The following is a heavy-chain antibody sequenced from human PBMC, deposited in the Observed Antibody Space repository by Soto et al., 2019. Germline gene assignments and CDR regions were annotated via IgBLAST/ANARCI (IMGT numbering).Heavy chain of an antibody. CDR1: GYTFPSYS. J-gene: IGHJ3*01. D-gene: IGHD3-3*02. Sequence: ASVKVSCKASGYTFPSYSMSWVLQAPGQGLEWMGVINPSGGSTTYAQKLQGRVTMTRDTSTSTVYMELSSLRSEDTAVYYCATLCHFWSGHDDELRRERDVLDFWAKGTLATV. CDR3: ATLCHFWSGHDDELRRERDVLDF. V-gene: IGHV1-46*04. CDR2: INPSGGST.